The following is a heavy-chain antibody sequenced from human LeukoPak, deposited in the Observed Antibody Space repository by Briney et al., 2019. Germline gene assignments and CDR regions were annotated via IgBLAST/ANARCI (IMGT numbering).Heavy chain of an antibody. D-gene: IGHD3-16*01. Sequence: PSETLSLTCTVSGDSISSYYWSWIRQPAGKGLEWIGRIYTSGSTNYNPSLKSRVTMSVDTSKNQFSLKLSSVTAADTAVYYCARDLGSVQTPGRYWFDPWGQGTLVTVSS. J-gene: IGHJ5*02. CDR2: IYTSGST. CDR1: GDSISSYY. V-gene: IGHV4-4*07. CDR3: ARDLGSVQTPGRYWFDP.